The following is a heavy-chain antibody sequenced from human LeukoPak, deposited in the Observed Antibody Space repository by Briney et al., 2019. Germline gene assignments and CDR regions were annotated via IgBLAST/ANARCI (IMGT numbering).Heavy chain of an antibody. Sequence: GGSLRLSCAASGFTFSSYAMNWVRQAPGKGLEWVSAISGSGGATYYADSVKGRLTMSRDNSKNTLYLQMNSLRAEDTAVYYCAKGAYYHGSGRYFDYWGQGTLVTVSS. D-gene: IGHD3-10*01. V-gene: IGHV3-23*01. CDR1: GFTFSSYA. CDR3: AKGAYYHGSGRYFDY. J-gene: IGHJ4*02. CDR2: ISGSGGAT.